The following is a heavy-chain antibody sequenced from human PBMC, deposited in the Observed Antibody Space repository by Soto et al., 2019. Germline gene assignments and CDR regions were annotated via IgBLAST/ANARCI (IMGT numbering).Heavy chain of an antibody. CDR1: GGSISSYY. Sequence: PSETLSLTCTVSGGSISSYYWSWIRQPPGKGLEWIGYIYYSGSTNYNPSLKSRVTISVDTSKNQFSLKLSSVTAADTAVYYCARGYSGYVSVGYWGQGTLVTVSS. CDR2: IYYSGST. D-gene: IGHD5-12*01. J-gene: IGHJ4*02. CDR3: ARGYSGYVSVGY. V-gene: IGHV4-59*01.